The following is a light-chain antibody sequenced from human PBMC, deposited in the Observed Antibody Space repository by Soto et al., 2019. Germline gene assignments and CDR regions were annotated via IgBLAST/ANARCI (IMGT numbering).Light chain of an antibody. J-gene: IGKJ5*01. V-gene: IGKV3-20*01. CDR3: ELYGRSPIT. CDR2: GAS. Sequence: EIVLTQSPGTLSLSPGERATLSCRASQSVNSRLAWYQHKPGQAPRLLISGASSRATGIPDRFSGSGCATDFTLTNRSLEPEDYALYFCELYGRSPITFGQGTRLEIK. CDR1: QSVNSR.